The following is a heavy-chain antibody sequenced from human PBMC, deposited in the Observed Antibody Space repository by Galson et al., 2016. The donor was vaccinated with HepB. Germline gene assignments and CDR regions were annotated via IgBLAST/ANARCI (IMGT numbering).Heavy chain of an antibody. CDR2: ITAGSTST. J-gene: IGHJ4*02. Sequence: SLRLSCAASGFTFRSHAMSWVRQAPGRGLEWVSSITAGSTSTFYADSVKGRFTMSRDNSKNTLYLQMNSLRAEDTAIYYCARDLASFYYDSRFHPHDYWGQGTLVTVSS. V-gene: IGHV3-23*01. D-gene: IGHD3-22*01. CDR1: GFTFRSHA. CDR3: ARDLASFYYDSRFHPHDY.